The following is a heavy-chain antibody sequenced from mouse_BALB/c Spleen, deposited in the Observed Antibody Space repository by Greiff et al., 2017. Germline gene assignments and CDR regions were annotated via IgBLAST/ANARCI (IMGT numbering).Heavy chain of an antibody. CDR2: IYYSGTI. D-gene: IGHD2-14*01. CDR1: GISITTGNYS. CDR3: ARDQAYYRYDGHGGAMDY. Sequence: DVQLQESGPGLVKPSQTVSLTCTVTGISITTGNYSWSWIRQFPGNKLELIGYIYYSGTITYNPSLTSRTTITRDTSKNQFFLEMNSLTAEDTATYYCARDQAYYRYDGHGGAMDYWGQGTSVTVAS. V-gene: IGHV3-5*02. J-gene: IGHJ4*01.